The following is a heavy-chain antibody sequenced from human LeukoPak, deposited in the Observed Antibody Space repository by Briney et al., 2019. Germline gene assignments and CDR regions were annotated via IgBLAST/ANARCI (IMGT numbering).Heavy chain of an antibody. CDR2: ISSSGSTK. D-gene: IGHD3-3*01. CDR3: ARERDGWSGVPFDY. Sequence: GGSLRLSCAASGFTFSSYEMNWARQAPGKGLEWVSYISSSGSTKYYADSVKGRFTISRDNVKNSLYLQMNSLRAEDTAVYYCARERDGWSGVPFDYWGQGTLVTVSS. V-gene: IGHV3-48*03. CDR1: GFTFSSYE. J-gene: IGHJ4*02.